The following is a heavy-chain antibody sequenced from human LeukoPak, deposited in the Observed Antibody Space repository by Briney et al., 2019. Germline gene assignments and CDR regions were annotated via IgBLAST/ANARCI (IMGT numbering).Heavy chain of an antibody. J-gene: IGHJ4*02. D-gene: IGHD5-18*01. V-gene: IGHV1-8*03. CDR2: MNPNSGNT. CDR3: ARNGAGYGYGPTDY. Sequence: ASVKVSCKASGYTFISYDINWVRQVTGQGLEWMGWMNPNSGNTGYAQKFQGRVTITRNTSISTAFMELSSLRSEDTAVYYCARNGAGYGYGPTDYWGQGTLVTVSS. CDR1: GYTFISYD.